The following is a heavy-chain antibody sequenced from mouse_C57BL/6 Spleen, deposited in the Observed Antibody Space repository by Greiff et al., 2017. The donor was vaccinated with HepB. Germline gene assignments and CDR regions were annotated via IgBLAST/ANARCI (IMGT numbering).Heavy chain of an antibody. J-gene: IGHJ2*01. CDR3: AREDTTVVARGDY. CDR2: IDPSDSYT. D-gene: IGHD1-1*01. Sequence: QVHVKQPGAELVRPGTSVKLSCKASGYTFTSYWMHWVKQRPGQGLEWIGVIDPSDSYTNYNQKFKGKATLTVDTSSSTAYMQLSSLTSEDSAVYYCAREDTTVVARGDYWGQGTTLTVSS. V-gene: IGHV1-59*01. CDR1: GYTFTSYW.